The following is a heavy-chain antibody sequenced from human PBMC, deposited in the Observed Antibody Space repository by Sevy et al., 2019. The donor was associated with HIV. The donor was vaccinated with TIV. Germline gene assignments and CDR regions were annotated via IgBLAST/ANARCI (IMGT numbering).Heavy chain of an antibody. Sequence: SEILSLTCTVSGGSISSNSYYWDWIRQSPGKGPTWIGSVTHTKSTYYTSSLKSRVTISVDVSKNQFSLNLNSVTAADTAVYYCARRRRRDFTQTYDYWGQGTLVTVSS. CDR1: GGSISSNSYY. CDR2: VTHTKST. D-gene: IGHD2-21*02. J-gene: IGHJ4*02. CDR3: ARRRRRDFTQTYDY. V-gene: IGHV4-39*01.